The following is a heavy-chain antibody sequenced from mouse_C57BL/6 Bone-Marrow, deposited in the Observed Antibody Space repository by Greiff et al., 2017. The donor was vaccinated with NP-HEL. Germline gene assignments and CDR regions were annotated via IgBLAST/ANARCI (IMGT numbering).Heavy chain of an antibody. V-gene: IGHV1-18*01. Sequence: VQLQQSGPELVKPGASVKIPCKASGYTFTDYNMDWVKQSHGKSLEWIGDINPNNGGTIYNQKFKGKATLTVDKSSSTAYMELRSLTSEDTAVYYCARSPFITTVVATWYFDVWGTGTTVTVSS. CDR3: ARSPFITTVVATWYFDV. CDR2: INPNNGGT. D-gene: IGHD1-1*01. J-gene: IGHJ1*03. CDR1: GYTFTDYN.